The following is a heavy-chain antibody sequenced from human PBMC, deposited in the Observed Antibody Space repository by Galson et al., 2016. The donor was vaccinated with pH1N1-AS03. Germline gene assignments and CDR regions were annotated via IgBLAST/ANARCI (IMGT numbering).Heavy chain of an antibody. Sequence: SLRLSCAASGFTFRSYAMKWVRQAPGQGLEWVSYISSGGSTVHYADFARGRFTISRDNSRNTVYLQMNSLRVEDTATYYCAKDQSHIIPLSGALSWGQGTLVTVSS. CDR1: GFTFRSYA. CDR3: AKDQSHIIPLSGALS. V-gene: IGHV3-48*03. D-gene: IGHD3-3*01. CDR2: ISSGGSTV. J-gene: IGHJ5*02.